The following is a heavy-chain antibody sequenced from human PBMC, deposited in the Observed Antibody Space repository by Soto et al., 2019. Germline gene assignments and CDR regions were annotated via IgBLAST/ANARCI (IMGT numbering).Heavy chain of an antibody. Sequence: PGGSLRLSCAASGFTFSNAWMSWVRQAPGKGLEWVGRIKSKTDGGTTDYAAPVKGRLTISRDDSKNTLYLQMNSLKTEDTAVYYCTTSTVTTLNYYFDYWGQGTLVTVSS. D-gene: IGHD4-17*01. CDR2: IKSKTDGGTT. CDR3: TTSTVTTLNYYFDY. V-gene: IGHV3-15*01. J-gene: IGHJ4*02. CDR1: GFTFSNAW.